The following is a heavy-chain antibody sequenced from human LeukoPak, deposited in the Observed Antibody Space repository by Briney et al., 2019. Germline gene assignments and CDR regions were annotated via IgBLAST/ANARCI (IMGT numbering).Heavy chain of an antibody. V-gene: IGHV4-31*03. CDR3: AREPRDDYGDYPPDAFDI. J-gene: IGHJ3*02. CDR1: GGSISSGGYY. CDR2: IYYSGST. D-gene: IGHD4-17*01. Sequence: TLSLTCTVSGGSISSGGYYWSWIRQHPGKGLEWIGYIYYSGSTYYNPSLKSRVTISVDTSKNQFSLKLSSVTAADTAVYYCAREPRDDYGDYPPDAFDIWGQGTMVTVSS.